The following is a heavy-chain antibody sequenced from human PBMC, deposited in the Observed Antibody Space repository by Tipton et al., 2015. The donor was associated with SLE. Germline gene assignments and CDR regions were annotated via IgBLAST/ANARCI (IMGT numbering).Heavy chain of an antibody. V-gene: IGHV3-23*01. Sequence: SLRLSCAASGFTFSSYGMSWVRQAPGKGLEWVSAISGSGGSTYYADSVKGRITISRDNAKNKLNLQMNSLRAEDTAVYYCAKDPCTMIVVPRGYLGQETLVSVSS. CDR3: AKDPCTMIVVPRGY. J-gene: IGHJ4*02. CDR2: ISGSGGST. CDR1: GFTFSSYG. D-gene: IGHD3-22*01.